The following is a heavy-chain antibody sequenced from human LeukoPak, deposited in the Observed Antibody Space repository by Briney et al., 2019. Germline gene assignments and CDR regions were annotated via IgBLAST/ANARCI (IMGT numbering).Heavy chain of an antibody. V-gene: IGHV3-21*01. CDR1: GFTFSSYS. CDR2: ISSSSSYI. Sequence: PGGSLRLSSAASGFTFSSYSMSWVRQAPGKGLEWVSSISSSSSYIYYADSVKGRFTISRDNAKNSLYLQMNSLRAEDTAVYYCADVPPSGYWGQGTLVTVSS. D-gene: IGHD6-6*01. J-gene: IGHJ4*02. CDR3: ADVPPSGY.